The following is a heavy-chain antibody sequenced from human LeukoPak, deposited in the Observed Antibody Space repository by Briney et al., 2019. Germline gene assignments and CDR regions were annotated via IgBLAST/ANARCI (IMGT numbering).Heavy chain of an antibody. J-gene: IGHJ4*02. Sequence: GGSLRLSCEASGFTFSSHALTWVRQAPGKGLEWVSGIDGGGGSINYGDSVTGRVTISRDNSKNTVYLQMNSLRPEDTAVYYCAKDKISGDGFWEFDHWGRGTLVTVSS. V-gene: IGHV3-23*01. CDR2: IDGGGGSI. CDR3: AKDKISGDGFWEFDH. CDR1: GFTFSSHA. D-gene: IGHD7-27*01.